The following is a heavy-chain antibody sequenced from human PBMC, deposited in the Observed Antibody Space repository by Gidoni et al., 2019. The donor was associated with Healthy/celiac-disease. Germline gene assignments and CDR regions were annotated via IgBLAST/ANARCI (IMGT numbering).Heavy chain of an antibody. CDR2: IYPGDSDT. J-gene: IGHJ4*02. CDR1: GYSFTSYW. Sequence: EVQLVQSGAEVNKPGESLKISCKGSGYSFTSYWIGWVRQMPGKGLEWMGIIYPGDSDTRYSPSFQGQVTISADKSISTAYLQWSSLKASDTAMYYCARPLGYCSSTSCSPFDYWGQGTLVTVSS. D-gene: IGHD2-2*01. CDR3: ARPLGYCSSTSCSPFDY. V-gene: IGHV5-51*01.